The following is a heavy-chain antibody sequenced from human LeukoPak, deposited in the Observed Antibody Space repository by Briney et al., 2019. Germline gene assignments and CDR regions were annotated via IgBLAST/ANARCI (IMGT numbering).Heavy chain of an antibody. Sequence: PGGSLRLSCAASGFTFSSYSMNWVRQAPGKGLEWVSSISSSNSYIYYADSVKGRFTISRDNAKNSLYLQMNSLRAEDTAVYYCARDWDSYGDGGYFDYWGQGTLVTVSS. CDR3: ARDWDSYGDGGYFDY. V-gene: IGHV3-21*01. CDR2: ISSSNSYI. D-gene: IGHD4-17*01. CDR1: GFTFSSYS. J-gene: IGHJ4*02.